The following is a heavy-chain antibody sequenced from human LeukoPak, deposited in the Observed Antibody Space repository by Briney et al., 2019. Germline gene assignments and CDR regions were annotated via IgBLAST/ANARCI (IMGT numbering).Heavy chain of an antibody. J-gene: IGHJ4*02. Sequence: PGGSLRLSCAASGFTFSSYAMSWVRQAPGKGLEWVSLISGSGDRTYYADSVKGRFTISRDNAKNSLYPQLNSLRDEDTAVYYCVRDPDALDYWGQGTLVTVSS. CDR1: GFTFSSYA. CDR3: VRDPDALDY. V-gene: IGHV3-23*01. CDR2: ISGSGDRT.